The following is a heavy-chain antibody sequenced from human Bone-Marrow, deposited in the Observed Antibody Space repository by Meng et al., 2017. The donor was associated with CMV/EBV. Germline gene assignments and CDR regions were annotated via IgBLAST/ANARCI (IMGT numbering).Heavy chain of an antibody. CDR1: GYTFIDYG. Sequence: ASVKVSCKTSGYTFIDYGISWVRQAPGQGLEWMGWISIYNGVTKYAQRVQGRVTMTTDTSTSTAYMELRSLRFDDTAVYYCTRDQLGVDGIDVWGRGTTVTVSS. D-gene: IGHD1-26*01. CDR3: TRDQLGVDGIDV. CDR2: ISIYNGVT. V-gene: IGHV1-18*01. J-gene: IGHJ6*02.